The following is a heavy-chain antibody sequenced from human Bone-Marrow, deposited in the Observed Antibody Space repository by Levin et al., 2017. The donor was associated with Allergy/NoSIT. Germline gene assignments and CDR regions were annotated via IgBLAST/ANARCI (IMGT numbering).Heavy chain of an antibody. D-gene: IGHD2-2*01. CDR3: AREVIVTAATDAFDI. Sequence: SSETLSLTCTVSGDSVTSGNYLWSWIRQPPGKGLEWMGYMSYGGSAHYDPSLKGRVTISVDTSKNQFSLKLTSVTAADTAVYYCAREVIVTAATDAFDIWGQGTMVIVSS. V-gene: IGHV4-30-4*01. J-gene: IGHJ3*02. CDR2: MSYGGSA. CDR1: GDSVTSGNYL.